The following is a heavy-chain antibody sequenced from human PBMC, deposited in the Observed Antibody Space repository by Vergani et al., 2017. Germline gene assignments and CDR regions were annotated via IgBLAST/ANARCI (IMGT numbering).Heavy chain of an antibody. Sequence: QVQLVESGGGVVQPGRSLRLSCAASGFTFSSYGMHWVRQAPGKGLEWVAVIWYDGSNKYYADSVKGRFTISRDNSKNTLYLQMNSLRAEDTAVYYCAKDGDAVVVVDGAGDYYYGMDVWGQGTTVTVSS. D-gene: IGHD2-15*01. CDR1: GFTFSSYG. J-gene: IGHJ6*02. CDR2: IWYDGSNK. V-gene: IGHV3-33*06. CDR3: AKDGDAVVVVDGAGDYYYGMDV.